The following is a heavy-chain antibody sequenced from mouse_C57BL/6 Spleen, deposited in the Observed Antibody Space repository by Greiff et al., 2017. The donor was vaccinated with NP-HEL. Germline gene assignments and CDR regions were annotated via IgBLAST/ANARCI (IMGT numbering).Heavy chain of an antibody. CDR2: INPGSGGT. D-gene: IGHD4-1*01. V-gene: IGHV1-54*01. CDR3: ARSGTGTDY. Sequence: VQLQQSGAELVRPGTSVKVSCKASGYAFTNYLIEWVKQRPGQGLEWIGVINPGSGGTNYNEKFKGKATLTADKSSSTAYMQLSSLTSEDSAVYVCARSGTGTDYWGQGTTLTVSS. J-gene: IGHJ2*01. CDR1: GYAFTNYL.